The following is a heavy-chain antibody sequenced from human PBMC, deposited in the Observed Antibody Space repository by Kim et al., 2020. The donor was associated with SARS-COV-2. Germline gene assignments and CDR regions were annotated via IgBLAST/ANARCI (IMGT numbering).Heavy chain of an antibody. Sequence: SETLSLTRTVSGGSISSSSYYWGWIRQPPGKGLEWIGSIYYSGSTYYNPSLKSRVTISVDTSKNQFSLKLSSVTAADTAVYYCARKGMKDIVVVVAATRSGNWFDPWGQGTLVTVSS. V-gene: IGHV4-39*01. J-gene: IGHJ5*02. CDR2: IYYSGST. CDR3: ARKGMKDIVVVVAATRSGNWFDP. D-gene: IGHD2-15*01. CDR1: GGSISSSSYY.